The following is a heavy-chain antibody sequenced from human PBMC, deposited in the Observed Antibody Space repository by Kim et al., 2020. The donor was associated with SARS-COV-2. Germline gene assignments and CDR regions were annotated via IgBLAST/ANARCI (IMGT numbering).Heavy chain of an antibody. CDR1: GDSISSYY. CDR2: IYYSGST. V-gene: IGHV4-59*01. J-gene: IGHJ6*02. Sequence: SETLSLTCTVSGDSISSYYWSWIRQPPGKGLEWIGYIYYSGSTNYNPSLKSRVTISVDTSKNQFSLKLSSVTAADTAVYYCARGEAYYYGMDVWGQGTTVTVSS. CDR3: ARGEAYYYGMDV.